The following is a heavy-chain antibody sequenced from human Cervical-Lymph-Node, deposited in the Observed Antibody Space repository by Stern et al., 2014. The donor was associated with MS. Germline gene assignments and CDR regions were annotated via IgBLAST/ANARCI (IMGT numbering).Heavy chain of an antibody. J-gene: IGHJ4*02. Sequence: QVQLVQSGAELKKPGSSVKVSCKASGGSLSTYTITWVRQAPGQGLEWMGRIIPALNVANYAQKFQGRLTITADKSTSTAYMEMSSLRSDDTAVYYCATLLRWGYFDYWGQGTLVTVSS. CDR3: ATLLRWGYFDY. CDR1: GGSLSTYT. CDR2: IIPALNVA. V-gene: IGHV1-69*09. D-gene: IGHD4-23*01.